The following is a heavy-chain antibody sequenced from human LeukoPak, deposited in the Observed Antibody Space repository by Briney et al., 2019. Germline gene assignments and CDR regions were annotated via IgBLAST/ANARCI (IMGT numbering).Heavy chain of an antibody. CDR1: GFTFRSYE. D-gene: IGHD3-22*01. CDR2: ISSSGTTI. J-gene: IGHJ4*02. CDR3: ASHPIEY. Sequence: GGSLRLSCPVSGFTFRSYEMNWVRQAPGKGLEWVSYISSSGTTIYNADSVQGRFTISRDNAKNSLYLQMNSLRAEDTALYYCASHPIEYWGQGALVTVSS. V-gene: IGHV3-48*03.